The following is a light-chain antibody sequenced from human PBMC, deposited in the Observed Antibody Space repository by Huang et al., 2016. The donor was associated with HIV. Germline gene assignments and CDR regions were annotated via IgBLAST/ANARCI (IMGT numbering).Light chain of an antibody. V-gene: IGKV3-20*01. CDR3: QQYGSSPWT. CDR2: GAS. Sequence: EIVLTQSPGTLSLSQGKRATLSCRASQSVSSSYIAWYQQKPGQAPRLLIDGASSRATGIPDRFSGSGSGTDFTLTISRLEPEDFAVYYCQQYGSSPWTFGQGTKVEIK. CDR1: QSVSSSY. J-gene: IGKJ1*01.